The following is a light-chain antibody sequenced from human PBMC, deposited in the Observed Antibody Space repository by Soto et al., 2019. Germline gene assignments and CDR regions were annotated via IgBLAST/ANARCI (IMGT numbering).Light chain of an antibody. V-gene: IGKV3D-20*02. CDR2: DAS. Sequence: EIVLTESPYTLSLSTGERATLSCRASQNFGSTYLAWYHQKPGQAPRLLIYDASNRATGIPARFSGSGSGTDFTLTISSLQPEDFATYYCQQSYSTLITFGQGTRLEI. CDR3: QQSYSTLIT. J-gene: IGKJ5*01. CDR1: QNFGSTY.